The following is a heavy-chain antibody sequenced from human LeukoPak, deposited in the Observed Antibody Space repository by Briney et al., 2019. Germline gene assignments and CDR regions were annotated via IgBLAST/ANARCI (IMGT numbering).Heavy chain of an antibody. V-gene: IGHV1-69*01. CDR2: FLRIFGTA. Sequence: ASVKLSFTASGGTFSSYAISWVRQSTGHGLEWRGGFLRIFGTANYAQKFQDRVTITADESTSTAYMELSSLRSEDSAVYYCARIIVVEAAIPVITGTTFYPWGQGNLLTVSS. CDR1: GGTFSSYA. D-gene: IGHD1-7*01. CDR3: ARIIVVEAAIPVITGTTFYP. J-gene: IGHJ5*02.